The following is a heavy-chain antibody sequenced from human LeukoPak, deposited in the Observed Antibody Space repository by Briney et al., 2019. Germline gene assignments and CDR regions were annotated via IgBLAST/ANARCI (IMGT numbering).Heavy chain of an antibody. CDR3: AKDNRRHYYA. CDR1: GFTFRSYA. J-gene: IGHJ5*02. D-gene: IGHD3-10*01. Sequence: GGSLRLSCAASGFTFRSYAMSWVRQAPGKGLEWFSAISGSGGSTYYADSVKGRFTISRDNSKDTLYLQMNSLRAEDTAVYYCAKDNRRHYYAWGQGTLVTVSS. V-gene: IGHV3-23*01. CDR2: ISGSGGST.